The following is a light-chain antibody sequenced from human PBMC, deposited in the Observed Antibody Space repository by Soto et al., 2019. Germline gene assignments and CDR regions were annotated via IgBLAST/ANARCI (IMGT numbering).Light chain of an antibody. V-gene: IGKV1-5*01. CDR3: QQYNSYSWT. J-gene: IGKJ1*01. CDR2: DAS. Sequence: DIQMTQSPSTLSASVGDRVTITCRASQSISSWLAWYQQQPGKAPKLLIYDASSLESGVPSRFSGSGTGTEFTLTISSVQPYYFATYFCQQYNSYSWTFGQGTKVEIK. CDR1: QSISSW.